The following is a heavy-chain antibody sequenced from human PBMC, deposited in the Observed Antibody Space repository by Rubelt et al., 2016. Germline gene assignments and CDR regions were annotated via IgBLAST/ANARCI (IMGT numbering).Heavy chain of an antibody. V-gene: IGHV1-46*01. CDR1: GYTFTSYY. D-gene: IGHD3-3*01. Sequence: QVQLVQSGAEVKKPGASVKVSCKASGYTFTSYYMHWVRQAPGQGLEWMGIINPRGGSTSYDRKFQVRVTMTRDTSTRTVYMELSSLRSEDTAVYYCARSPRYDFEDNWFDPWGQGTLVTVSS. CDR3: ARSPRYDFEDNWFDP. J-gene: IGHJ5*02. CDR2: INPRGGST.